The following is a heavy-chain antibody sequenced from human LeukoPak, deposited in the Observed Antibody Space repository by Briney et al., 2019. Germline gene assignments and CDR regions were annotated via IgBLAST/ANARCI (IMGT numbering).Heavy chain of an antibody. J-gene: IGHJ4*02. Sequence: SETLSLTCAVYGGSFSGYYWSWIRQPPGKGLEWIGEINHSGSTNYNPSLKSRVTMSVDTSKNQFSLKLSSVTAADTAVYYCARDDTGSGWLIDYWGQGTLVTVSS. D-gene: IGHD6-19*01. CDR3: ARDDTGSGWLIDY. CDR1: GGSFSGYY. CDR2: INHSGST. V-gene: IGHV4-34*01.